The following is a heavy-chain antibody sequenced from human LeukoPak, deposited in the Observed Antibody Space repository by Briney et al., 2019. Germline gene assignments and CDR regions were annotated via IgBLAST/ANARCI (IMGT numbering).Heavy chain of an antibody. D-gene: IGHD1-26*01. CDR1: RLTLSSYS. CDR2: SSSSSRYI. V-gene: IGHV3-21*01. CDR3: ARDRIVGATSAFDI. J-gene: IGHJ3*02. Sequence: RGGSLTLSCAVSRLTLSSYSMNWVRHAPGKGREWVSSSSSSSRYIYYADSVKGRFTISRDNAKNSLYLQMNSLRAEDMAVYYCARDRIVGATSAFDIWGQGTMVTVSS.